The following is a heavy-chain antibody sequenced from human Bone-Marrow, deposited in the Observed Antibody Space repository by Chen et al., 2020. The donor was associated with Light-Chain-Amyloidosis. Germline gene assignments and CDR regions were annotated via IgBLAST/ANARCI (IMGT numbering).Heavy chain of an antibody. V-gene: IGHV5-51*01. CDR1: GYTFPNYG. J-gene: IGHJ4*02. Sequence: EVQLEQSGPEVKKPGESLKIACKGSGYTFPNYGIGWVRQMRGKGLEGMGVIYPDDADAGYIPSFEGQVTISADKSITTAYLQGRSLKASDTAMYYCARRRDGYNFDYWGQGTLVTVSS. D-gene: IGHD5-12*01. CDR3: ARRRDGYNFDY. CDR2: IYPDDADA.